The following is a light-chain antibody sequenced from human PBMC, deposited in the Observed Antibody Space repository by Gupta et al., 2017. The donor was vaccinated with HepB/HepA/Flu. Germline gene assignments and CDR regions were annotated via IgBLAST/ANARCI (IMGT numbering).Light chain of an antibody. CDR3: QQRNSDHPALT. CDR1: QGISSY. CDR2: AAS. J-gene: IGKJ4*01. Sequence: DIQLTQSPSFLSASVGDRVTITCRASQGISSYLAWYQQKPGKAPKLLIYAASTLQRGVPSRFSGSGAGTEFTLTISSRQPEDFATYYCQQRNSDHPALTFGGGTKVEIK. V-gene: IGKV1-9*01.